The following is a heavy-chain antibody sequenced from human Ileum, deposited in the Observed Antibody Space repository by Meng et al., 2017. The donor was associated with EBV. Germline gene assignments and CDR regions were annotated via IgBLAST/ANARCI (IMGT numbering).Heavy chain of an antibody. Sequence: HRQQWGSGLSQLSDPLSLSFTGAGACVRVSEYYWGWIRQPPGTGLGWIGSVYYAGSAFYNPFLRSRVTISVDKSNNQFTLKVSSVTAADTAVYYGARVGGSGFDSEFYFDFWGQGTLVTVSS. CDR2: VYYAGSA. V-gene: IGHV4-39*06. CDR1: GACVRVSEYY. J-gene: IGHJ4*02. CDR3: ARVGGSGFDSEFYFDF. D-gene: IGHD5-18*01.